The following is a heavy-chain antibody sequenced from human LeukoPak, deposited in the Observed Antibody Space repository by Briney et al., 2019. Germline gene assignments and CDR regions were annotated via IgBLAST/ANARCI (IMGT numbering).Heavy chain of an antibody. J-gene: IGHJ4*02. V-gene: IGHV3-30*18. D-gene: IGHD2-15*01. Sequence: GGSLRLPCAASGFTFRNYGMHWVRQAPGKGLEWVAVISYDGSNKYYADSVQGRFTISRDNSKSTLCLQMNSLRAEDTAVYYCAKQLGYCSNGSCYFPYWGQGTLVTVSS. CDR2: ISYDGSNK. CDR1: GFTFRNYG. CDR3: AKQLGYCSNGSCYFPY.